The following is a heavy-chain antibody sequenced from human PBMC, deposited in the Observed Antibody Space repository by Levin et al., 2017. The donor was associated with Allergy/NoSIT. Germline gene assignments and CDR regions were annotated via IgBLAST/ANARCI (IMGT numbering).Heavy chain of an antibody. Sequence: GGSLRLSCAASGFTFNNYVMTWVRQPLGKGLEWVSAISGSGSHSYYADSVKGRFTISRDNSKNTLYLQMNSLRAEDTATYYCTKVDTGYHYDSRGYLYTWFDPWGQGTLVTVSS. CDR2: ISGSGSHS. CDR3: TKVDTGYHYDSRGYLYTWFDP. J-gene: IGHJ5*02. D-gene: IGHD3-22*01. CDR1: GFTFNNYV. V-gene: IGHV3-23*01.